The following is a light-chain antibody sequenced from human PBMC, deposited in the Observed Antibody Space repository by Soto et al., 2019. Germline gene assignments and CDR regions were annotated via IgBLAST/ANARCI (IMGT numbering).Light chain of an antibody. V-gene: IGKV1-39*01. CDR1: RNVSIY. J-gene: IGKJ5*01. CDR2: ATS. Sequence: EIPLTQSPSSLAASVGDRLTLTCRASRNVSIYLNWYQHKPGKGPTLLIHATSNLQIGVPSRFSGSGSVTEFTLTISSLEPEEFGTYYCQQSYKMPSFGQGTRLVIK. CDR3: QQSYKMPS.